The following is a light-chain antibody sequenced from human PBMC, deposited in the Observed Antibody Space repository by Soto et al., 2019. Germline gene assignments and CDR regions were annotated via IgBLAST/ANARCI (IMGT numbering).Light chain of an antibody. CDR3: QQYGSSPLYT. J-gene: IGKJ2*01. CDR2: GAS. V-gene: IGKV3-20*01. CDR1: QSVSSSY. Sequence: EIVLTQSPGTLSLSPGERATLSCRASQSVSSSYLAWYQQKPGQAPRLLIYGASSRATGIPDRFSGSGSGTDFTLTISRLEPEDFAVYYCQQYGSSPLYTFS.